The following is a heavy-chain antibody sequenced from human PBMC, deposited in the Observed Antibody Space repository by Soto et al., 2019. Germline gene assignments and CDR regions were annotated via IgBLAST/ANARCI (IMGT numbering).Heavy chain of an antibody. CDR3: ARDLKPYSSSTGGWFDP. CDR1: GYTFTSYG. D-gene: IGHD6-6*01. CDR2: ISAYNGNT. J-gene: IGHJ5*02. V-gene: IGHV1-18*04. Sequence: ASVKVSCKASGYTFTSYGISWVRQAPGQGLEWMGWISAYNGNTTYAQKLQGRVTMTTDTSTSTAYMELRSLRSDDTAVYYCARDLKPYSSSTGGWFDPWGQGNLVTVS.